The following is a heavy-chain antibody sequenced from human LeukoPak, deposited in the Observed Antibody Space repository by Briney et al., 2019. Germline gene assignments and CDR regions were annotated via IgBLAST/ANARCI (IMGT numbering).Heavy chain of an antibody. Sequence: EASVKVSRKASGYTFTGYYMHWVRQAPGQGLEWMGWINPNSGGTNYAQKFQGRVTMTRDTSISTAYMELSRLRSDDTAVYYCARDRITMVRGVKHNWFDPWGQGTLVTVSS. CDR2: INPNSGGT. CDR3: ARDRITMVRGVKHNWFDP. J-gene: IGHJ5*02. D-gene: IGHD3-10*01. CDR1: GYTFTGYY. V-gene: IGHV1-2*02.